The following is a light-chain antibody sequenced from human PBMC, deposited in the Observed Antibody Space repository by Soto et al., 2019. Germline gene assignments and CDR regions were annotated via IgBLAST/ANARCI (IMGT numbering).Light chain of an antibody. CDR1: QSVSSSY. CDR3: QQYGSSRVT. Sequence: EVVMTQSPASPSVAPGERATLSCSSSQSVSSSYLAWYQQKPGQAPRLLIYGASSRATGIPDRFSGSGSGTDFTLTISRLEPEDFAVYYCQQYGSSRVTFGGGTKVDIK. CDR2: GAS. V-gene: IGKV3-20*01. J-gene: IGKJ4*01.